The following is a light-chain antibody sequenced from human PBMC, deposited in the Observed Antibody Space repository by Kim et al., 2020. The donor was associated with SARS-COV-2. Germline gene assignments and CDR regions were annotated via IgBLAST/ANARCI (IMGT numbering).Light chain of an antibody. CDR2: AAS. CDR3: QQSYSTPLT. Sequence: DIQMTQSPSSLSASVGDRVTITCRASQSISSYLNWYQQKPGKAPKLLIYAASSLQSGVPSRFSGSGSGTDFTLTISSLQPEDFATYYCQQSYSTPLTFGGGTKLGD. J-gene: IGKJ4*01. CDR1: QSISSY. V-gene: IGKV1-39*01.